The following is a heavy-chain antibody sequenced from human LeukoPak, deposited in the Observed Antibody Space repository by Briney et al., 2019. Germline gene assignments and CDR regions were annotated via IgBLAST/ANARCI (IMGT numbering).Heavy chain of an antibody. CDR2: ISSSSSYI. CDR3: ARASQWLAFDN. D-gene: IGHD6-19*01. Sequence: GGSLRLSCAASGFTFSSYSMNWVRQAPGKGLEWVSSISSSSSYIYYPDSVKGRFTISRDNAKNSLYLQMNSLRAEDTAVYFCARASQWLAFDNWGQGTLVTVSS. J-gene: IGHJ4*02. V-gene: IGHV3-21*01. CDR1: GFTFSSYS.